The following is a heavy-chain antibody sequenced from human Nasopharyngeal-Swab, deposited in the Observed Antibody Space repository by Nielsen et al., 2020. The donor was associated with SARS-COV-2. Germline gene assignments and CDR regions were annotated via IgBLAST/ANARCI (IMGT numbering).Heavy chain of an antibody. V-gene: IGHV3-53*01. D-gene: IGHD2/OR15-2a*01. CDR2: IYSGGST. CDR3: ARDSNGMDV. J-gene: IGHJ6*02. Sequence: VRQAPGKGLGWVSVIYSGGSTYYADSVKGRFTISRDNSKNTLYLQMNSLRAEDTAVYYCARDSNGMDVWGQGTTVTVSS.